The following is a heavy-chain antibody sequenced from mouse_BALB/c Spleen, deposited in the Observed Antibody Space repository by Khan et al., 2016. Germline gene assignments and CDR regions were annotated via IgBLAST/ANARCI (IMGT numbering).Heavy chain of an antibody. D-gene: IGHD2-10*01. CDR2: IDTSDSYT. CDR3: ATFYGNYGGFAY. V-gene: IGHV1-69*01. Sequence: QVQLKESGAELVMPGASVKMSCKASGYTFTDYWMHWVKQRPGQGLEWIGAIDTSDSYTSYNQKFKGKATLTVDESSSTAYMQLSSLTSEDSAVXYCATFYGNYGGFAYWGQGTLVTVSA. CDR1: GYTFTDYW. J-gene: IGHJ3*01.